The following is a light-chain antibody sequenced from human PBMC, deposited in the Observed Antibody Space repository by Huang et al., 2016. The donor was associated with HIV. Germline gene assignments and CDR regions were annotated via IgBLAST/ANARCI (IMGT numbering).Light chain of an antibody. CDR2: AAS. CDR1: HGISNS. J-gene: IGKJ1*01. Sequence: DIQMTQSPSSLSASVGDRVTITCRASHGISNSLAWYQQKPGKAPKLLLYAASRLESGVPSSFSVNGSGTDYTLTISTLQPEDFATYYCQQYYSTPTFGQGTKVAVK. CDR3: QQYYSTPT. V-gene: IGKV1-NL1*01.